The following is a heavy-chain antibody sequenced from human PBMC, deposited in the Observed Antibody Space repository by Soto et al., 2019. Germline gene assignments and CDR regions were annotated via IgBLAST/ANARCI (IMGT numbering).Heavy chain of an antibody. CDR1: EDTFSSYA. CDR3: ARVGPAHYYDSSGYYSPLDY. D-gene: IGHD3-22*01. J-gene: IGHJ4*02. V-gene: IGHV1-69*13. CDR2: IIPMFGTA. Sequence: SVNVSCKASEDTFSSYAINWVRQAPGQGLEWMGGIIPMFGTANYAQKFKGRVTITAGESTSTVYMELSSLRSEDTAVYYCARVGPAHYYDSSGYYSPLDYWGQGTLVTVSS.